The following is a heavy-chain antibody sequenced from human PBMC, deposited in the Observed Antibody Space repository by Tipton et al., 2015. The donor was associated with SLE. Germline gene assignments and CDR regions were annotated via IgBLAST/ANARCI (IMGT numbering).Heavy chain of an antibody. V-gene: IGHV3-11*04. CDR3: AGTESDYYGWNGLDY. J-gene: IGHJ4*02. CDR2: ISSSGSTI. D-gene: IGHD3-10*01. Sequence: QLVQSGGGVVQPGGSLRLSCAASGFTFSDYYMSWIRQAPGKGLEWVSYISSSGSTIYYADSVKGRFTISRDNAKNSLYLQMNSLRAEDTAVYYCAGTESDYYGWNGLDYWGQGTLVTVSS. CDR1: GFTFSDYY.